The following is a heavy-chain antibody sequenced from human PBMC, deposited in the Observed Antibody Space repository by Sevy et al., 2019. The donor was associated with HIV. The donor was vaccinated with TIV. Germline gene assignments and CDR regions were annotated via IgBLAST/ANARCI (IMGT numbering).Heavy chain of an antibody. V-gene: IGHV3-7*01. Sequence: GGSLRLSCAASGFTFSSYWMSWVRQAPGKGLEWVANIKQDGSEKYYVDSVKGRFTISRDNAKNSLYLQMNSLRAEDTAVYYCARARRIAARPDFDYWGQGTLVTVSS. CDR2: IKQDGSEK. CDR3: ARARRIAARPDFDY. CDR1: GFTFSSYW. D-gene: IGHD6-6*01. J-gene: IGHJ4*02.